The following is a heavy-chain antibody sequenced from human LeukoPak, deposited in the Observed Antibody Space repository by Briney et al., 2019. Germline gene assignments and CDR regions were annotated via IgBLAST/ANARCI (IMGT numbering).Heavy chain of an antibody. CDR1: GYTFTGYY. CDR3: ARVVAGTGIFDY. D-gene: IGHD6-19*01. V-gene: IGHV1-2*02. J-gene: IGHJ4*02. Sequence: ASVKVSCKASGYTFTGYYMHWVRQAPGQGLEWMGWINPNSGGTNYAQKFQGRDTMTRDTSISTAYMELSRLRSDDTAVYYCARVVAGTGIFDYWGQGTLVTVSS. CDR2: INPNSGGT.